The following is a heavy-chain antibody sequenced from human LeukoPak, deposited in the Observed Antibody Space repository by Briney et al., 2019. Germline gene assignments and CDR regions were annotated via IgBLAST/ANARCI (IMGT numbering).Heavy chain of an antibody. CDR1: GYTFTSYA. D-gene: IGHD5-24*01. J-gene: IGHJ5*02. CDR3: ARKNPRWLQMGTNWFDP. CDR2: INTNTGNP. V-gene: IGHV7-4-1*02. Sequence: ASVEVSCKASGYTFTSYAMNWVRQAPGQGLEWMGWINTNTGNPTYAQGFTGRFVFSLDTSVSTAYLQISSLKAEDTAVYYCARKNPRWLQMGTNWFDPWGQGTLVTVSS.